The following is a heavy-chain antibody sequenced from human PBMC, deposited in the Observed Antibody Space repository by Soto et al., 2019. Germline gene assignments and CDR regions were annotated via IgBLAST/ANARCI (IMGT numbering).Heavy chain of an antibody. CDR3: ARQRTSVVTQAYFDD. D-gene: IGHD2-21*02. CDR1: GGSINSRSYY. CDR2: IYYSGST. J-gene: IGHJ4*02. Sequence: SYTLSLTCTVSGGSINSRSYYWGWIRQSPGKGLEWIGSIYYSGSTYYNPSLKSRVAMSVDTSKNQFSLKLRSVSAADTAVYYCARQRTSVVTQAYFDDWGQGSLVTGSS. V-gene: IGHV4-39*01.